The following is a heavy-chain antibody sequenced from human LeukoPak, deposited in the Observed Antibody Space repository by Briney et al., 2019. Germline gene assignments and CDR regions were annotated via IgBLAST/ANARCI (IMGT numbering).Heavy chain of an antibody. CDR2: ISYDGSNK. D-gene: IGHD3/OR15-3a*01. CDR3: AGGIGPFDY. V-gene: IGHV3-30*04. Sequence: GGSLRLSCAASGFTFSSYAMHWVRQAPGKGLEWVAVISYDGSNKYYADSVKGRFTISRDNSKNTLYLQMNSLRAEDTAVYYCAGGIGPFDYWGQGTPVTVSS. J-gene: IGHJ4*02. CDR1: GFTFSSYA.